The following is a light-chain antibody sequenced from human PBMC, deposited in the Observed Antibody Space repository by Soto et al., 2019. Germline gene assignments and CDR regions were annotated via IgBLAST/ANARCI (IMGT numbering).Light chain of an antibody. V-gene: IGKV3-15*01. CDR3: QQYNKCPLT. CDR2: HAS. J-gene: IGKJ4*01. CDR1: QSVSSN. Sequence: EIVMTQSPATLSVSPGERATLSCRASQSVSSNLAWYQQKPGQAPRLLIYHASTRATGIPARFSGSGSGTEFTRTISSLQSEDFAVYYCQQYNKCPLTFGGGTKVEIK.